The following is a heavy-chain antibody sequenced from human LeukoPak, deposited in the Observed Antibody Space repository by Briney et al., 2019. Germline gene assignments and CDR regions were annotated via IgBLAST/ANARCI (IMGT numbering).Heavy chain of an antibody. CDR2: ISVSGDTT. CDR1: GFTFNNYA. J-gene: IGHJ6*02. Sequence: GGSLRLSCAASGFTFNNYAMNWVRQAPGKGLEWVSGISVSGDTTNYADSVEGRFTVSRDNSENTLFLQMNSLRVEDTAVYYCAKDGGKYSGYRGSYYYGVDAWGQGTTVTVSS. CDR3: AKDGGKYSGYRGSYYYGVDA. D-gene: IGHD5-12*01. V-gene: IGHV3-23*01.